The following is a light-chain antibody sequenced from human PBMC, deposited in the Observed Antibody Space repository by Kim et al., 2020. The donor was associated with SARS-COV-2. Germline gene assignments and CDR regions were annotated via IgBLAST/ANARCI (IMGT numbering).Light chain of an antibody. J-gene: IGLJ2*01. V-gene: IGLV1-44*01. CDR3: EAWDGSLNGVV. CDR1: RSNTGTNP. CDR2: NDN. Sequence: GQRVTISCSGSRSNTGTNPVTWYQQVPGTAPKALIYNDNERPSGVPDRFSGSKSGTSASLAISGLQSEDEADYYCEAWDGSLNGVVFGGGTQLTVL.